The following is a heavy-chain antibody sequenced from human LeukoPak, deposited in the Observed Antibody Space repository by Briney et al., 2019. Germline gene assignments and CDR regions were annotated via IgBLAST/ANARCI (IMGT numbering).Heavy chain of an antibody. CDR2: MSPNSGST. Sequence: GASVKVSCKASGYTFTSYDINWVRQATGQGPEWMGWMSPNSGSTGYAQKFQGRVTMTRSTSMSTAYMELSSLRSEDTAVYYCARGPPNWGYDYWGQGTLVTVSS. CDR1: GYTFTSYD. CDR3: ARGPPNWGYDY. V-gene: IGHV1-8*01. D-gene: IGHD7-27*01. J-gene: IGHJ4*02.